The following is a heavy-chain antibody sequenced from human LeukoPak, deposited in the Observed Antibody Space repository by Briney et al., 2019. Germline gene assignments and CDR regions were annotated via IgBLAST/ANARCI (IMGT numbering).Heavy chain of an antibody. CDR1: GLTFSSYA. J-gene: IGHJ1*01. Sequence: GGSLRLSCAASGLTFSSYAMSWVRQAPGKGLEWVSAISGSGGSTYYADSVKGRFTISRDNSKNTLYLQMNSLRAEDTAVYYCARDGVGYYFDSSGMTEYFHHWGQGTLVTVSS. D-gene: IGHD3-22*01. CDR2: ISGSGGST. CDR3: ARDGVGYYFDSSGMTEYFHH. V-gene: IGHV3-23*01.